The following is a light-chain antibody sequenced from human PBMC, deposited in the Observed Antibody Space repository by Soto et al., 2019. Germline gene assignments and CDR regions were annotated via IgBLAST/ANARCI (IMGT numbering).Light chain of an antibody. CDR1: NIGSKS. Sequence: SYELTQPPSVSVAPGKTARITCGGNNIGSKSVHWYQQKPGQAPVLVIYYDSDRPSGIPERFSGSNSGNTATLTISRVEAKDEADYYCQVWDSSSDHFVVFGRGTKLTVL. V-gene: IGLV3-21*04. J-gene: IGLJ2*01. CDR3: QVWDSSSDHFVV. CDR2: YDS.